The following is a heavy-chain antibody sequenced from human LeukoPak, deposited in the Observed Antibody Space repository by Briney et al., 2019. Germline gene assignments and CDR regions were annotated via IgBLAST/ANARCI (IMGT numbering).Heavy chain of an antibody. J-gene: IGHJ5*02. Sequence: GGSLRLSCAASGFTFSTYNMNWVRQAPGKGLEWVPSISSTSTYIYYADSVKGRFTISRDNAKNSLYLEMNSLRAEDTAVYYCARDGYSSGWYARENNWFDPWGQGTLVTVSS. CDR3: ARDGYSSGWYARENNWFDP. D-gene: IGHD6-19*01. V-gene: IGHV3-21*01. CDR2: ISSTSTYI. CDR1: GFTFSTYN.